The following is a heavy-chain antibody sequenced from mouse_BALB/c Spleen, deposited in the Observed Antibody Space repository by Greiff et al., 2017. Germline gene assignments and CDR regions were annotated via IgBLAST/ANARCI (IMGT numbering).Heavy chain of an antibody. D-gene: IGHD2-4*01. CDR1: GYNFTSYW. Sequence: VQLQQPGAELVKPGTSVKLSCKASGYNFTSYWINWVKLRPGQGLEWIGDIYPGSGSTNYNEKFKSKATLTVDTSSSTAYMQLSSLASEDSALYYCALYDSDVGFAYWGQGTLVTVSA. J-gene: IGHJ3*01. CDR3: ALYDSDVGFAY. V-gene: IGHV1-55*01. CDR2: IYPGSGST.